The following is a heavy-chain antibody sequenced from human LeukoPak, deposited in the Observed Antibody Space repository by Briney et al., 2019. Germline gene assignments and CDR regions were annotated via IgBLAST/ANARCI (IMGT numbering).Heavy chain of an antibody. Sequence: GDSLMISCKGSGYSFTSYWIGWVRQMPGKGLGWMGIIYPGDSDTRYSPSFQGQVTISADKSISAAYLQWSSLKASDTAMYYCARLTTLGYRAPRCFDYWGQGTLVTVSS. CDR1: GYSFTSYW. CDR2: IYPGDSDT. CDR3: ARLTTLGYRAPRCFDY. J-gene: IGHJ4*02. D-gene: IGHD4-11*01. V-gene: IGHV5-51*01.